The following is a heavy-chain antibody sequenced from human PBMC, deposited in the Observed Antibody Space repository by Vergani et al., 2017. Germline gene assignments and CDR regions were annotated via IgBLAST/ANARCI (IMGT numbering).Heavy chain of an antibody. Sequence: EVQLVESGGGLVQPGGSLRLSCAASGFTFSSYSMNWVRQAPGKGLEWVSGISGQNFRTHYADSVKGRFTISRDDSKNTVYLQINSLRAEDTAFYYCAGPQGTSAYYYGGFDYWGQGILVTVSS. V-gene: IGHV3-23*04. D-gene: IGHD3-22*01. CDR2: ISGQNFRT. CDR1: GFTFSSYS. CDR3: AGPQGTSAYYYGGFDY. J-gene: IGHJ4*02.